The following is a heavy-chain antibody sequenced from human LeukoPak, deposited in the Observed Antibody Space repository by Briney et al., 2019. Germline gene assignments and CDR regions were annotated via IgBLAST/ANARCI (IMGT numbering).Heavy chain of an antibody. J-gene: IGHJ3*02. Sequence: PSGTLSLTCAVSGGSISSSNWWSWVRQPPGKGLEWIGEIYHSGSTNYNPSLKSRVTISVDKSKNQFSLKLSSVTAADTAVYSCARVGYQLLFHAGAFDIWGQGTMVTVSS. CDR2: IYHSGST. V-gene: IGHV4-4*02. D-gene: IGHD2-2*01. CDR1: GGSISSSNW. CDR3: ARVGYQLLFHAGAFDI.